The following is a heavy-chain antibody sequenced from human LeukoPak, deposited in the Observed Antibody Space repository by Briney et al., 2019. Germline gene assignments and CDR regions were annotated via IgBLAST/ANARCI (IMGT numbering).Heavy chain of an antibody. J-gene: IGHJ6*02. CDR2: IKGDGSDT. CDR3: AKVAYYYYYGMDA. CDR1: GFTFSSYW. Sequence: GGSLRLSCAASGFTFSSYWMHWVRQAPGKGPVWVSRIKGDGSDTTYVDSVKGRFTISRDNARNTLFLQMNSLRAEDTAVYYCAKVAYYYYYGMDAWGQGTTVTVSS. V-gene: IGHV3-74*01.